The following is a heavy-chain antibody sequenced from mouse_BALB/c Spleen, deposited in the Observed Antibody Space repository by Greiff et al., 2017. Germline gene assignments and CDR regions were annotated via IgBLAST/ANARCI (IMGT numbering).Heavy chain of an antibody. Sequence: VQLQQSGAELVKPGASVKLSCTASGFNIKDSYMHWVKQRPEQGLEWIGRIDPANGNTKYDPKFPGKATITADTSSNTAYLQLSSLTSEDTAVYYGARWGGYVGYAMDYWGQGTSVSVAS. CDR3: ARWGGYVGYAMDY. CDR1: GFNIKDSY. CDR2: IDPANGNT. D-gene: IGHD2-14*01. V-gene: IGHV14-3*02. J-gene: IGHJ4*01.